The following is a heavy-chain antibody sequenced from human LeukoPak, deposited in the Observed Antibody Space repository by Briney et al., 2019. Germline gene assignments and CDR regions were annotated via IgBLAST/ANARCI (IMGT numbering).Heavy chain of an antibody. CDR3: AREEALPQRHIVVVTATYYYYGMDV. V-gene: IGHV1-46*01. CDR1: GYTFTSYY. Sequence: GASVTVSCKASGYTFTSYYMHWVRQAPGQGLEWMGIINPSGGSTSYAQKFQGRVTMTRDTSTSTVYMELSSLRSEDTAVYYCAREEALPQRHIVVVTATYYYYGMDVWGQGTTVTVSS. D-gene: IGHD2-21*02. J-gene: IGHJ6*02. CDR2: INPSGGST.